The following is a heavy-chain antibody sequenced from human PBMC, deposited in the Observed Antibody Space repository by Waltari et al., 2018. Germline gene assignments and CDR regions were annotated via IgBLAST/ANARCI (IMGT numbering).Heavy chain of an antibody. V-gene: IGHV4-59*01. D-gene: IGHD6-19*01. J-gene: IGHJ4*02. CDR3: ASWAVAGSFDY. Sequence: QVQLQESGPGLVKPSETLSLTCTVSGGSISSYYWSWIRQPPGKGLEWIGYIYYSGSTNYNPSLKSRVTISVDTSKNQFSLKLSSVTAADTAVYYCASWAVAGSFDYWGQGTLVTVSS. CDR2: IYYSGST. CDR1: GGSISSYY.